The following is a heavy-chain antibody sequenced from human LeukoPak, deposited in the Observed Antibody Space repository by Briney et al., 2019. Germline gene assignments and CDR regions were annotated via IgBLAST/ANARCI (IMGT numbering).Heavy chain of an antibody. CDR3: AKGRRPAAISSFDY. V-gene: IGHV3-30*18. CDR2: ISYDGSNK. CDR1: GFTFSSYG. D-gene: IGHD2-2*01. J-gene: IGHJ4*02. Sequence: PGGSLRLSCAASGFTFSSYGMHWVRQAPGKGLEWVAVISYDGSNKYYADSVKGRFTISRDNSKNTLYLQMNSLRAEDTAVYYCAKGRRPAAISSFDYWGQGTLVTVSS.